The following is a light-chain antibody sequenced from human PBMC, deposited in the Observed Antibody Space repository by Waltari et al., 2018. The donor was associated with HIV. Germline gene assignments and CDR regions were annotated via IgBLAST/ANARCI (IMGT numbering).Light chain of an antibody. CDR3: CSYAGSRTLAV. CDR2: EGT. CDR1: HRDVGSYNL. J-gene: IGLJ1*01. V-gene: IGLV2-23*01. Sequence: QSALTQPASVSGSPGQSITISCTGSHRDVGSYNLVLWYQQHPGKAPKLIIYEGTKRPSGVSLRFSASKSGNTASLTLLGLQPEDEADYYCCSYAGSRTLAVFGTGTKVTVL.